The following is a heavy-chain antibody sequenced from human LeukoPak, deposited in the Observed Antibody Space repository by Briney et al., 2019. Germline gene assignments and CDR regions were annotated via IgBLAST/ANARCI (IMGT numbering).Heavy chain of an antibody. D-gene: IGHD4-11*01. CDR1: GYSISSDYY. CDR2: SYRSGST. V-gene: IGHV4-38-2*01. Sequence: SETLSLTCAVSGYSISSDYYWGWIRQPPGKGLGWIGNSYRSGSTDYNPSLKSRVTISVDTSKNQFFLKLSSATAADTAVYYCARVSTTVAVKYWGQGILVTISS. J-gene: IGHJ4*02. CDR3: ARVSTTVAVKY.